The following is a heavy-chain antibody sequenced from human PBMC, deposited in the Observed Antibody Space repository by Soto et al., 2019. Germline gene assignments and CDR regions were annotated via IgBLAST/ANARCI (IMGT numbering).Heavy chain of an antibody. CDR1: GFTFSKFW. CDR3: VRELILEPSLIRWFDP. J-gene: IGHJ5*02. D-gene: IGHD3-16*01. CDR2: IDPDGTSP. V-gene: IGHV3-74*01. Sequence: PGGSLRLSCAASGFTFSKFWMHWVRQVPGKGLLWVSRIDPDGTSPDYADSVKGRFTISRDNAENTLYLQMNSLRAEDTGVYYCVRELILEPSLIRWFDPWGQGTLVTVSS.